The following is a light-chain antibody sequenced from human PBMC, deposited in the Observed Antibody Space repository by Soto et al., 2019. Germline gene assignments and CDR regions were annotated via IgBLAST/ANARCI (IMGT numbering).Light chain of an antibody. Sequence: DIQMTQSPSSLSASVGDRVTITCRASQSISTYLNWYQQKPGNAPRVLIYAASRLESGVPSRFSGSGSGTDFILTINSLQPEDLGTYYCQQSDDSALTFGGGTKVDIK. V-gene: IGKV1-39*01. CDR1: QSISTY. CDR2: AAS. CDR3: QQSDDSALT. J-gene: IGKJ4*01.